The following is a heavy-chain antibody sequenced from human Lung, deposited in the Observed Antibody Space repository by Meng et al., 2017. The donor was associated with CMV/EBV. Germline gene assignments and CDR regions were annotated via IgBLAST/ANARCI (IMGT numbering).Heavy chain of an antibody. J-gene: IGHJ5*02. CDR3: ARDAHFYYGSGSYYRVGWVDP. V-gene: IGHV1-2*02. D-gene: IGHD3-10*01. CDR2: INPNTGDT. Sequence: ASXXVSXKASGYTFTGYYIHWVRQAPGQGLEWMGWINPNTGDTNYSQKFQGRVTMTRDTSIRTAYMELSSLRSDDTAVFYCARDAHFYYGSGSYYRVGWVDPWXQGTLVTVSS. CDR1: GYTFTGYY.